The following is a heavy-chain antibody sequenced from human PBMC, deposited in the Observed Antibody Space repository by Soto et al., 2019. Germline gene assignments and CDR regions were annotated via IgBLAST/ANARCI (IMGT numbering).Heavy chain of an antibody. CDR1: GGSISSSSYY. CDR2: IYYSGST. V-gene: IGHV4-39*01. CDR3: ATLWGQD. Sequence: QLQLQESGPGLVKPSETLSLTCTVSGGSISSSSYYWGWIRQPPGKGLEWIGRIYYSGSTYYNPSPKSRATISVDTSKTQFSLKLSSVTAADTAVYYCATLWGQDWGQGTLVTVSS. J-gene: IGHJ4*02. D-gene: IGHD3-10*01.